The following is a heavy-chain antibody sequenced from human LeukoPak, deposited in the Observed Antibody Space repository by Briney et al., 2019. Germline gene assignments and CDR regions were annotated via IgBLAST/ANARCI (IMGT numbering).Heavy chain of an antibody. CDR1: GGSISTFY. Sequence: PSETLSLTCTVSGGSISTFYGTWIRQPPGKGLEWIGYVYATGSTKYNPSLKSRVAISVDTSKNHFSLNLKSVTAADTAVYYCARQEARAFDYWGQGTLVTVSS. CDR3: ARQEARAFDY. D-gene: IGHD3-10*01. J-gene: IGHJ4*02. V-gene: IGHV4-4*09. CDR2: VYATGST.